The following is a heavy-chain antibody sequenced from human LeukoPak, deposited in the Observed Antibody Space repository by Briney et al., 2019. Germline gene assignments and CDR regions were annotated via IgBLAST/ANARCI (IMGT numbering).Heavy chain of an antibody. CDR3: ARESEYSTNAFDY. Sequence: GGSLRLSCAAFEFTFSSYEMNWVRQAPGKGLEWVSSISSSSSYIHYADSVKGRFTISRDNAKNSLYLQMNSLRAEDTAVYYCARESEYSTNAFDYWGQGTLVTVSS. D-gene: IGHD6-6*01. CDR1: EFTFSSYE. CDR2: ISSSSSYI. V-gene: IGHV3-21*01. J-gene: IGHJ4*02.